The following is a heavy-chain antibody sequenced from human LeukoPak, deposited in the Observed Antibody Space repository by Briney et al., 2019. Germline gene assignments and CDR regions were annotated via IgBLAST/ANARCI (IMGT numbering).Heavy chain of an antibody. J-gene: IGHJ4*02. CDR1: GFTFSSYG. V-gene: IGHV3-30*03. Sequence: GGSLRLSCAASGFTFSSYGMHWVRQAPGKGLEWVAFISSDGNNRYYSDSVKGRFILSRDNSKNTMYLQTNSLRAEETAVYYCDPHDSASQFWGQGTLVTVSS. D-gene: IGHD6-6*01. CDR3: DPHDSASQF. CDR2: ISSDGNNR.